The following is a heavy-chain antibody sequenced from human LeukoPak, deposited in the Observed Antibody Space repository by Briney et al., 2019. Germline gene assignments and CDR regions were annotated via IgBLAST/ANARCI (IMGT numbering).Heavy chain of an antibody. J-gene: IGHJ4*02. D-gene: IGHD3-16*02. CDR1: GFTFSSYA. V-gene: IGHV3-23*01. CDR2: ISGSGGST. Sequence: QSGGSLRLSCAASGFTFSSYAMSWVRQAPGKGLEWVSAISGSGGSTYYADSVKGRFSISRDNSKNTLYVQMNSLRAEDTAVYYCAKTSGAGDPIYDYVWGSYHFDYWGQGTLVTVSS. CDR3: AKTSGAGDPIYDYVWGSYHFDY.